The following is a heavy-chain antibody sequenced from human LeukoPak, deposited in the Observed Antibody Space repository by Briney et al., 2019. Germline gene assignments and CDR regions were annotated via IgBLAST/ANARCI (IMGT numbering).Heavy chain of an antibody. J-gene: IGHJ4*02. CDR2: IYDSGST. V-gene: IGHV4-59*01. CDR3: ARDRRGYGSFDS. D-gene: IGHD5-18*01. CDR1: DGSISSYY. Sequence: SETLSLTCAVSDGSISSYYWNWIRQPPGKGLEWIGFIYDSGSTNYNPSLYSRLTISVDTSKNQFSLKLTSVTAADTAVYYCARDRRGYGSFDSWGQGTLVTVSS.